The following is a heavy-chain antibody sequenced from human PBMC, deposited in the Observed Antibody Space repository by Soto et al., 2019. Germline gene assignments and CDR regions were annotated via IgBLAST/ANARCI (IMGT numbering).Heavy chain of an antibody. Sequence: SETLSLTGTVSGGSISSGDYSWSWVRQSPGKGLEWIGHIYNSGITYYNPSLKSRVVISIDTSRNQFSLRLNSLTAADRAVYFCARGVRVFGLASRCWFDSWGQGSVVSASS. CDR2: IYNSGIT. CDR1: GGSISSGDYS. V-gene: IGHV4-30-4*01. CDR3: ARGVRVFGLASRCWFDS. D-gene: IGHD3-3*01. J-gene: IGHJ5*01.